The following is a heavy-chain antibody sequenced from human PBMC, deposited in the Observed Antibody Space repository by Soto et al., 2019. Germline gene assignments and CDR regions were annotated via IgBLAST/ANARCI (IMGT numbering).Heavy chain of an antibody. CDR1: GFTFSSYA. Sequence: GGSLRLSCAASGFTFSSYAMSWVRQAPGKGLEWVSAISGSGGSTYYADSVKGRFTISRDNSKNTLYLQMNSLRAEDTAVYYCAKRDIVVALSYYYYGMDVWGQGTTVTVSS. J-gene: IGHJ6*02. D-gene: IGHD2-15*01. V-gene: IGHV3-23*01. CDR3: AKRDIVVALSYYYYGMDV. CDR2: ISGSGGST.